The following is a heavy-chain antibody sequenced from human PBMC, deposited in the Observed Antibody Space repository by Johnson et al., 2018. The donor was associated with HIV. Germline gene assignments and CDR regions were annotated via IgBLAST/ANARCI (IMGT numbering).Heavy chain of an antibody. D-gene: IGHD3-22*01. CDR1: GFTVSSNY. V-gene: IGHV3-66*01. Sequence: VQLVESGGVLVQPGGSLRLSCAASGFTVSSNYMSWVRQAPGKGLEWVSVIYSRGSTYYAASVKGRSTHSRDNSKNTLYLQMTSLRAEDTAVYYCARGDDSSAWGAFHIWGQGTMVTVSS. J-gene: IGHJ3*02. CDR3: ARGDDSSAWGAFHI. CDR2: IYSRGST.